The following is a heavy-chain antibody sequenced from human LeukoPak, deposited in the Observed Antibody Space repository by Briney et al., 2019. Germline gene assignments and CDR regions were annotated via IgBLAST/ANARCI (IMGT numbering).Heavy chain of an antibody. J-gene: IGHJ5*02. CDR2: ISYDGSNK. V-gene: IGHV3-30*04. CDR3: AGDHRGYCSGGSCYPSWFDP. CDR1: GFTFSSYA. Sequence: GRSLRLSCAASGFTFSSYAMHWVRQAPGKGLEWVAVISYDGSNKYYADSVKGRFTISRDNSKNTLYLQMNSLRAEDTAVYYCAGDHRGYCSGGSCYPSWFDPWGQGTLVTVSS. D-gene: IGHD2-15*01.